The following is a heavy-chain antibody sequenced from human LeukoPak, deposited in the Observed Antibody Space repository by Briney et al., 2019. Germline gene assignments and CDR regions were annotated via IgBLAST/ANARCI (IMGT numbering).Heavy chain of an antibody. D-gene: IGHD2-15*01. CDR2: IRFDGANK. J-gene: IGHJ4*02. Sequence: GGSLRLSCAASGFTFSTYGMHWVRQAPGKGLEWVTFIRFDGANKYYADSVKGRFTISRDNSKNTLYLQMNSLRAEDTAVYYCAGIRTYFDYWGQGTLVTVSS. CDR3: AGIRTYFDY. CDR1: GFTFSTYG. V-gene: IGHV3-30*02.